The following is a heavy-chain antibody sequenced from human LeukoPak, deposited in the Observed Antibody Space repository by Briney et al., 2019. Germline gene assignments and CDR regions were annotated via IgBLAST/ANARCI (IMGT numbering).Heavy chain of an antibody. J-gene: IGHJ4*02. CDR1: GGSISSFY. CDR3: ARAGYSYGTGYYFDY. D-gene: IGHD5-18*01. Sequence: SETLSLTCTVSGGSISSFYWSWIRQPAGKGLEWIGRIYSSGSTNYNPSLKSRVTMSVDTSKNRFSLKLSSVTAADAAVYYCARAGYSYGTGYYFDYWGQGALVTVSS. V-gene: IGHV4-4*07. CDR2: IYSSGST.